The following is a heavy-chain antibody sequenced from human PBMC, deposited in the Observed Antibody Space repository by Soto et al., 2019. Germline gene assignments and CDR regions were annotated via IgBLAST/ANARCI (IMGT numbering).Heavy chain of an antibody. CDR3: ASDYYSYGMDV. J-gene: IGHJ6*02. Sequence: QVQLQESGPGLVKPSQTLSLTCTVSGGSISSGDYYWSWIRQPPGKGLEWIGYIYYSGSTYYNPSLTSXXTXSXXTSKYQFSRKLSSVTAADTAVYYCASDYYSYGMDVWGQGTTVTVSS. CDR1: GGSISSGDYY. V-gene: IGHV4-30-4*01. CDR2: IYYSGST.